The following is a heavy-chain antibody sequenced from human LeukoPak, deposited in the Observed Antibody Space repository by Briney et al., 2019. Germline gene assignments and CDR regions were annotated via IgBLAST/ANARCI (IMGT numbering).Heavy chain of an antibody. D-gene: IGHD1-14*01. J-gene: IGHJ1*01. CDR2: VYYTGVT. V-gene: IGHV4-31*03. Sequence: SGTLSVTCSVPGDSVTGAGYYSTWIRQHPGKGLAWIGYVYYTGVTYYSPSLQSRVTISVDTSKNQLSLKLSAVTAADTAVYYCARDSRTGKYFQHWGQGTLVTVSS. CDR1: GDSVTGAGYY. CDR3: ARDSRTGKYFQH.